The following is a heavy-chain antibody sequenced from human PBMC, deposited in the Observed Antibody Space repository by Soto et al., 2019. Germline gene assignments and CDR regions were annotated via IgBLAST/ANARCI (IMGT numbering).Heavy chain of an antibody. V-gene: IGHV3-30-3*01. CDR2: ISYDGSNK. D-gene: IGHD3-10*01. CDR3: ARPSPYVDHTGSWYYYGMDV. Sequence: PGRSLKLSCAASGFPFSSYAMHLVRPAPGKGLEWVAVISYDGSNKYYADSVKGRFTISRDNSKNTLYLQMNSLRSEDTAVYYCARPSPYVDHTGSWYYYGMDVWGQGTTVTV. J-gene: IGHJ6*02. CDR1: GFPFSSYA.